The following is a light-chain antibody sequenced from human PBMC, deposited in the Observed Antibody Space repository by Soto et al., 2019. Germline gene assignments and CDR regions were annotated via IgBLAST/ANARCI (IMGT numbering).Light chain of an antibody. CDR2: TAS. CDR3: QQSYSTLIS. Sequence: DIQMTQSPVSLSASVGDRVTITCRASQTIRTSLNWYQQKPGKAPKLLISTASNLQSGVPSRFSGSGSGTDFTLTITSLQPEDFATYYCQQSYSTLISFGPGTTVDLK. V-gene: IGKV1-39*01. J-gene: IGKJ3*01. CDR1: QTIRTS.